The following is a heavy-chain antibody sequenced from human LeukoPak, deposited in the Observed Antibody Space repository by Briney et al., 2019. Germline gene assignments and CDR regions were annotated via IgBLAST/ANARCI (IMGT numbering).Heavy chain of an antibody. J-gene: IGHJ1*01. CDR3: AKDASGWYSNAPERYFQH. CDR2: ISSDGSSK. Sequence: GGSLRLSCAASGFTFSSFGMHWVRQAPGKGLEGVAGISSDGSSKYYADSVKGRFTISRDNSKNTLYLQMNSLRAEDTAVYYCAKDASGWYSNAPERYFQHWGQGTLVTVSS. V-gene: IGHV3-30*18. CDR1: GFTFSSFG. D-gene: IGHD6-19*01.